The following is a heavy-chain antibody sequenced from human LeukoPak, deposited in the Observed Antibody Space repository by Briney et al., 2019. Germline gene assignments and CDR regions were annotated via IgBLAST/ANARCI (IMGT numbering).Heavy chain of an antibody. CDR2: IIPDFGTT. CDR3: AREGINGYSHFDY. Sequence: SVKVSCKASGGTFRSYGIYWVRQAPGQGLECMGGIIPDFGTTNYAQKFQGRVTITADDSTSTAYMELSSVGSEGTAVYFCAREGINGYSHFDYWGQGTLVTVSS. D-gene: IGHD5-18*01. J-gene: IGHJ4*02. V-gene: IGHV1-69*13. CDR1: GGTFRSYG.